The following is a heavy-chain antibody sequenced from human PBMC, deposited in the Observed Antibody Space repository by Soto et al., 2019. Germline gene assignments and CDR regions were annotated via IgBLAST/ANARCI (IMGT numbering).Heavy chain of an antibody. CDR1: GFTFSGSA. CDR2: IRSKANSYAT. CDR3: TSVIVVAGAFDI. D-gene: IGHD3-22*01. V-gene: IGHV3-73*01. Sequence: GGSLRLSCAASGFTFSGSAMHWVRQASGKGLEWVGRIRSKANSYATAYAASVKGRFTISRDDSKNTAYLQMNSLKTEDTAVYYCTSVIVVAGAFDIWGQGTTVTVSS. J-gene: IGHJ3*02.